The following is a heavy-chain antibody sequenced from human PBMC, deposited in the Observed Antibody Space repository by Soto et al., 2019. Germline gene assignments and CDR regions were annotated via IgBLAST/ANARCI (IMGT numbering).Heavy chain of an antibody. D-gene: IGHD2-2*01. CDR3: ARFLLGYCSSTSCYGINYGMDV. Sequence: QVQLQQWGAGLLKPSETLSLTCAVYGGSFSGYYWSWIRQPPGKGLEWIGEINHSGSTNYNPSLKXXXTRSVDTSKNXXSXKXXSVTAADTAVYYCARFLLGYCSSTSCYGINYGMDVWGQGTTVTVSS. V-gene: IGHV4-34*01. J-gene: IGHJ6*02. CDR2: INHSGST. CDR1: GGSFSGYY.